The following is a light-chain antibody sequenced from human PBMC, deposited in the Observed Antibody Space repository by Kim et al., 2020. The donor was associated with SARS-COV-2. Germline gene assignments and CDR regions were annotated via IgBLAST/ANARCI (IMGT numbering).Light chain of an antibody. CDR2: KDS. CDR3: YSAGDNNGV. V-gene: IGLV3-27*01. Sequence: SYELTQPSSVSVSPGQTARITCSGDVLAKKYARWFQQKPGQAPVLVIYKDSERPSGIPERFSGSSSGTTVTLTISGAQVEDEADYYCYSAGDNNGVFGGGTQLTVL. J-gene: IGLJ3*02. CDR1: VLAKKY.